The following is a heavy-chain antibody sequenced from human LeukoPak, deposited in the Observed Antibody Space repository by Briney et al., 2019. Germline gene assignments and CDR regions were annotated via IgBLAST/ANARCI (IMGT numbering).Heavy chain of an antibody. CDR2: ISAYNGNT. CDR3: ARAPPYDFWSGYHHDAFDI. J-gene: IGHJ3*02. D-gene: IGHD3-3*01. CDR1: GYTFTSYG. Sequence: ASVKVSCKASGYTFTSYGIIWVRQAPGQGLEWMGWISAYNGNTNYAQKLQGRVTMTTDTSTSTAYMELRSLRSDDTAVYYCARAPPYDFWSGYHHDAFDIWGQGTMVTVSS. V-gene: IGHV1-18*01.